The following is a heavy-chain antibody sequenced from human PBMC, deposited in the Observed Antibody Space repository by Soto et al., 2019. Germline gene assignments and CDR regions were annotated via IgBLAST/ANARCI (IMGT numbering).Heavy chain of an antibody. CDR2: IYYSGST. CDR1: GGSISSYY. D-gene: IGHD3-10*01. CDR3: ARGYGSGE. J-gene: IGHJ4*02. Sequence: QVQLQESGPGLVKPSETLSLTCTVSGGSISSYYWSWIRQPPGKGLEWIGYIYYSGSTNYNPSLKSRVTISVDTSKNQFSLKLSSVTAADTAVYYCARGYGSGEWGQGTLVTVSS. V-gene: IGHV4-59*01.